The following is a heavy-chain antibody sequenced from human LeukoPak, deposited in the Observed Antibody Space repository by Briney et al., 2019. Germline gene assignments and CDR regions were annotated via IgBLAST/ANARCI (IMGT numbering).Heavy chain of an antibody. V-gene: IGHV3-30*04. CDR2: ISYDGSNK. D-gene: IGHD5-18*01. CDR3: AGEGYSYGYDY. J-gene: IGHJ4*02. CDR1: GFTFSSYA. Sequence: GRSLRLSCAASGFTFSSYAMHWVRQAPGKGLEWAAVISYDGSNKYYADSVKGRFTISRDNSKNTLYLQMNSLRAEDTAVYYCAGEGYSYGYDYWGQGTLVTVSS.